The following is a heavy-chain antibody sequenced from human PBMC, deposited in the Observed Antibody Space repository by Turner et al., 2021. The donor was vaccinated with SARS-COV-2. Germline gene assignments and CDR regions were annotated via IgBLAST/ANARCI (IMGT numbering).Heavy chain of an antibody. V-gene: IGHV3-7*04. CDR2: IKQDGSEK. CDR1: GFTFSNW. D-gene: IGHD2-15*01. J-gene: IGHJ4*02. Sequence: EEQLVESGGGLVQPGWSLRLSCTASGFTFSNWMHWVRQAPGKGLEWVANIKQDGSEKYFVDSVKGRFTISRDNAKNSLYLQMNSLRAEDTAVYYCARDPNSGASLWGQGILVTVSS. CDR3: ARDPNSGASL.